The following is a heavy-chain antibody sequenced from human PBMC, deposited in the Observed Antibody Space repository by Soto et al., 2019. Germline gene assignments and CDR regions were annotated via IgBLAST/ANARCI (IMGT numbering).Heavy chain of an antibody. Sequence: PGGSLRLSCAASGFTFSSYAMNWVRQALGKGLEWVSVISGSGDSTYYADSVKGRFTISRDNSKNTLYLQMNSLRTEDTAVYYCARWGPGTYFDYWGQGTLVTVSS. D-gene: IGHD6-13*01. V-gene: IGHV3-23*01. J-gene: IGHJ4*02. CDR3: ARWGPGTYFDY. CDR2: ISGSGDST. CDR1: GFTFSSYA.